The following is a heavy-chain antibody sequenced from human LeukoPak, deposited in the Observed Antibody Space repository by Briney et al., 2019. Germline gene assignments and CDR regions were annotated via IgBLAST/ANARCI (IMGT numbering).Heavy chain of an antibody. CDR2: IYPDDSET. V-gene: IGHV5-51*01. Sequence: GESLKISCKGSGYSFTSYWIGWVPQIPGKGLEWMGIIYPDDSETRYSPSFQGQVTISADKSISTAYLQWSSLKAAETAMYYCARRVRDGYWFDPWGQGTLVTVSS. CDR3: ARRVRDGYWFDP. CDR1: GYSFTSYW. J-gene: IGHJ5*02. D-gene: IGHD5-24*01.